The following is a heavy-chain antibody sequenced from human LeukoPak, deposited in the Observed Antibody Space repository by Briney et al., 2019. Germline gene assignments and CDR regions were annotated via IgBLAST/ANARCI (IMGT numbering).Heavy chain of an antibody. D-gene: IGHD3-22*01. CDR3: ARHAFDSSGYYQKYFQL. CDR2: IYPGDSDT. J-gene: IGHJ1*01. V-gene: IGHV5-51*01. CDR1: GYSFTSYW. Sequence: GESLKISCKGSGYSFTSYWIGWVRQMPGKGLEWMGIIYPGDSDTRYSPSFQGQVTISADKSISTAYLQWSSLKASDTAMYYCARHAFDSSGYYQKYFQLWGQGTLVTVSS.